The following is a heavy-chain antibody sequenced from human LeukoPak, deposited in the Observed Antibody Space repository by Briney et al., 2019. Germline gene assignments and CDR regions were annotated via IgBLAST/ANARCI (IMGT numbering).Heavy chain of an antibody. J-gene: IGHJ5*02. CDR3: ARDRSIQYQLLEYWFDP. D-gene: IGHD2-2*01. Sequence: SETLSLTCTVSGYSISSGYYWGWIRQPPGKGLEWIGSIYHSGSTYYNPSLKSRVTISVDTSKNQFSLKLSSVTAADTAVYYCARDRSIQYQLLEYWFDPWGQGTLVTVSS. CDR2: IYHSGST. CDR1: GYSISSGYY. V-gene: IGHV4-38-2*02.